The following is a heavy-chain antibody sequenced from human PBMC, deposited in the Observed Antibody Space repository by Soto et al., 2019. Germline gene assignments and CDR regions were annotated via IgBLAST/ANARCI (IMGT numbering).Heavy chain of an antibody. Sequence: QVQVVESGGGVAQPGRSLRLSCTVSGFIFNNYGMHWVRQAPGKGLEWVAAISEDGSRKYYADSVKCRFTISRDNSKNTLYLQMNSPRAEDTAVYYCAKGCGCGFDICDSWGQGTLVTVSS. V-gene: IGHV3-30*18. J-gene: IGHJ4*02. CDR2: ISEDGSRK. D-gene: IGHD5-12*01. CDR1: GFIFNNYG. CDR3: AKGCGCGFDICDS.